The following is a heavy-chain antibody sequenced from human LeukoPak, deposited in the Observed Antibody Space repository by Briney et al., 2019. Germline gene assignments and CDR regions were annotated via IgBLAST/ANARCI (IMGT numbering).Heavy chain of an antibody. V-gene: IGHV3-7*03. CDR1: GFTFSSYW. CDR2: IKQDGSEK. Sequence: GGSLRLSCAASGFTFSSYWMRWVRQAPGKGLEWVANIKQDGSEKNYVDSVKGRFTISRDNAKNSLYLQMNSLRAEDTAVYYCAKDLMAWELLNYWGQGTLVTVSS. CDR3: AKDLMAWELLNY. J-gene: IGHJ4*02. D-gene: IGHD1-26*01.